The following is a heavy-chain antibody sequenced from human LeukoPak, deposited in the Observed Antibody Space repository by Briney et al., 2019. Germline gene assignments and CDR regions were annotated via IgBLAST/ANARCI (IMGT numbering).Heavy chain of an antibody. Sequence: GGSLRLSCAASGFTFSSYGMHWVRQAPGKGLEWVAVISYDGSNKYYADSVKGRFTIYRDNSKNTLYLQMNSLRAEDTAVYYCAKSLSYCSSTSCYMGYWGQGTLVTVSS. D-gene: IGHD2-2*02. CDR2: ISYDGSNK. V-gene: IGHV3-30*18. J-gene: IGHJ4*02. CDR1: GFTFSSYG. CDR3: AKSLSYCSSTSCYMGY.